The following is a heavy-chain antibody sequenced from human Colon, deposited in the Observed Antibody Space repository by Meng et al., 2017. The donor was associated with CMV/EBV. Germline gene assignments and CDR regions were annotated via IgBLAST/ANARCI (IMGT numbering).Heavy chain of an antibody. V-gene: IGHV3-23*03. CDR2: IYVGGRST. CDR3: AKAGYWYFFDA. CDR1: GFNFGDYA. Sequence: GESLKISCTTSGFNFGDYAMTWVRQAPGKGLEWVSLIYVGGRSTYYAAAVKGRFTVSRDNSENTVYLEMSSLRAEDTGIYYCAKAGYWYFFDAWGQGTLVTVSS. J-gene: IGHJ4*02. D-gene: IGHD2-8*02.